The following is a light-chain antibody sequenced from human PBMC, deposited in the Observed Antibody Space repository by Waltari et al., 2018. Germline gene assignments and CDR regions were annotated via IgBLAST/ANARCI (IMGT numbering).Light chain of an antibody. CDR3: LQTYNYPWT. V-gene: IGKV1-6*01. CDR2: ASS. J-gene: IGKJ1*01. CDR1: QGIRND. Sequence: AIQMTQSPSSLSASVGDRVTITCRASQGIRNDLGWYQQRPGKAPKLLIYASSSLQSGVPSRSSGSGSGTDFTLTISSLQPEDFATYYCLQTYNYPWTFGQGTKVEIK.